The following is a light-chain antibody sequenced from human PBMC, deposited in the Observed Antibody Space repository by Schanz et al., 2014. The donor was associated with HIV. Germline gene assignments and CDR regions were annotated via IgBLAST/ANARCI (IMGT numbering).Light chain of an antibody. CDR2: DVT. V-gene: IGLV2-14*03. CDR3: CAYAGSSTYV. J-gene: IGLJ1*01. Sequence: QSALTQPASVSGSPGQSITISCTGTSSDVGGSDPVSWFQQNPGKAPRLLIYDVTNRPSGVSNRFSGSKSGNTASLTISGLQAEDEGDYYCCAYAGSSTYVFGTGTKLTVL. CDR1: SSDVGGSDP.